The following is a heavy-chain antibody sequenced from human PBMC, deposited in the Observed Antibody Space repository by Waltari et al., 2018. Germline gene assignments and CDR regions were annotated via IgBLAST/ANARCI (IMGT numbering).Heavy chain of an antibody. V-gene: IGHV2-5*02. J-gene: IGHJ1*01. Sequence: QITLKESGPTLVKPTQTLSLTCTCSGFSLSTSGVGVGWIRQPPGKALEWLALIYWDDAKRFSPSLKSRLTITRDTSKNQVVLTRTNMDPVDTATYYCAHTGGIAAVGDGIYYRHWGQGTVLTVSS. D-gene: IGHD6-13*01. CDR2: IYWDDAK. CDR1: GFSLSTSGVG. CDR3: AHTGGIAAVGDGIYYRH.